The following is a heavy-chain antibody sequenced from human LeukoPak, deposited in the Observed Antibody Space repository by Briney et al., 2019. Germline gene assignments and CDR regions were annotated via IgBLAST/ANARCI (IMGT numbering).Heavy chain of an antibody. CDR2: INHSGST. CDR1: GFTFSSYS. J-gene: IGHJ5*02. D-gene: IGHD2-2*01. CDR3: ARAGLPAACIDP. V-gene: IGHV4-34*01. Sequence: PGGSQRLSCAASGFTFSSYSMNWVRQPPGKGLEWIGEINHSGSTNYNPSLKSRVTISVDTSKNQFSLKLSSVTAADTAVYYCARAGLPAACIDPWGQGTLVTVSS.